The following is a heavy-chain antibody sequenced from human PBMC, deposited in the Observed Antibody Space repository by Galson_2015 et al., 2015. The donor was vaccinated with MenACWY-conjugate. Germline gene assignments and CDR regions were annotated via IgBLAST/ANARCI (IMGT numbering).Heavy chain of an antibody. CDR2: ISPDGNEK. CDR1: EFTFRTDW. Sequence: SLRLSCAGSEFTFRTDWMGWVRQTPGKGLEWVANISPDGNEKYYVDSVKGRFTISRDNAKNSLYLQMSSLRVESSAVYYCARGGADSDYWGQGPLVTVSS. CDR3: ARGGADSDY. J-gene: IGHJ4*02. V-gene: IGHV3-7*03. D-gene: IGHD1-26*01.